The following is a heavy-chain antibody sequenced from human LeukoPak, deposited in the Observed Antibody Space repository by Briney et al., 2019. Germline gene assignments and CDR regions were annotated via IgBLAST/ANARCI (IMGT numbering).Heavy chain of an antibody. J-gene: IGHJ3*02. D-gene: IGHD5-12*01. CDR3: ARGRGYSGYDRHDAFDI. CDR2: ISSSGSTI. V-gene: IGHV3-11*01. Sequence: GGSLRLSCAASGFTFSDYYMSWIRQAPGKGLGWVPYISSSGSTIYYADSVKGRFTISRDNAKNSLYLQMNSLRAEDTAVYYCARGRGYSGYDRHDAFDIWGQGTMVTVSS. CDR1: GFTFSDYY.